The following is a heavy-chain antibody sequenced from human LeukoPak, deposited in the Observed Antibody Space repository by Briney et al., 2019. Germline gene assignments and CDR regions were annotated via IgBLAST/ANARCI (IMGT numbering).Heavy chain of an antibody. Sequence: PGGSLRLSCAASGFTFSSYAMSWVRQAPGKGLEWVSAIIGRGGSTYYADSVKGRFTISRDNSKNTLYLQINGLRAEDTAIYFCAKDPITVTTGDYWGQGTLVTVSS. CDR1: GFTFSSYA. CDR3: AKDPITVTTGDY. CDR2: IIGRGGST. J-gene: IGHJ4*02. D-gene: IGHD4-17*01. V-gene: IGHV3-23*01.